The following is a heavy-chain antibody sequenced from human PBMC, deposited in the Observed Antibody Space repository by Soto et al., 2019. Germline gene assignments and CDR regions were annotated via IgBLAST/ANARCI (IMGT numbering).Heavy chain of an antibody. CDR3: ARARDYYGAGYDY. J-gene: IGHJ4*02. V-gene: IGHV3-21*04. D-gene: IGHD3-10*01. CDR1: GFTFSSYS. CDR2: ISSSSSYI. Sequence: GGSLRLSCAASGFTFSSYSMNWVRQAPGKGLEWVSSISSSSSYIYYADSVKGRFTISRDNSKNTLYLEMNSLRAEDTAVYHCARARDYYGAGYDYWGQGILVTVSS.